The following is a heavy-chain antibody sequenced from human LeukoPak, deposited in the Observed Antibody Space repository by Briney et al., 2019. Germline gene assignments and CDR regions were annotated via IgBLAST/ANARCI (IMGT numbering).Heavy chain of an antibody. V-gene: IGHV1-8*01. CDR1: GYTFTSYD. CDR2: MNPSSGNT. J-gene: IGHJ6*03. Sequence: GASVKVSCKASGYTFTSYDINWVRQATGQGLEWMGWMNPSSGNTGYAQKFQGRVTITRNTSISTAYMEVSSLRYEDTAVYYCARRAVDNSYYYYMDVWGKGTTVTVSS. CDR3: ARRAVDNSYYYYMDV. D-gene: IGHD6-19*01.